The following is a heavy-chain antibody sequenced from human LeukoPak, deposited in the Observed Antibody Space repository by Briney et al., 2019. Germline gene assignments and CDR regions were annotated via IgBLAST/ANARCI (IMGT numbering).Heavy chain of an antibody. CDR3: ARLSGKTVTAYYYYYYMDV. V-gene: IGHV3-30*02. J-gene: IGHJ6*03. D-gene: IGHD4-17*01. CDR1: GFTFSSYG. CDR2: IRYDGSNK. Sequence: GGSLRLSCAASGFTFSSYGMHWVRQAPGKGLEWVAFIRYDGSNKYYADSVKGRFAISRDNSKNTLYLQMNSLRAEDTAVYYCARLSGKTVTAYYYYYYMDVWGKGTTVTVSS.